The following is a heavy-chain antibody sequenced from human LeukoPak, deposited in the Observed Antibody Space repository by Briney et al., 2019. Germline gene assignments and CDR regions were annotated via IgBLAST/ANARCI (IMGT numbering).Heavy chain of an antibody. D-gene: IGHD6-13*01. CDR3: ARVRAAAEYYFDY. V-gene: IGHV4-39*07. J-gene: IGHJ4*02. Sequence: SETLSLICAVSGDSISSSSYYWGWIRQPPGKGLEWIGNIYYSGSTYYNPSLKSRVTISVDTSKNQFSLKLSSVTAADTAVYYCARVRAAAEYYFDYWGQGTLVTVSS. CDR1: GDSISSSSYY. CDR2: IYYSGST.